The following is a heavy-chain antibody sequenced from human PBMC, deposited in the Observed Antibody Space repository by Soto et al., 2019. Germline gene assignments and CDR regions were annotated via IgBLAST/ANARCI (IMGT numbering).Heavy chain of an antibody. D-gene: IGHD3-10*01. V-gene: IGHV1-69*13. CDR1: GGTFSSYA. Sequence: ASVKVSCKASGGTFSSYAISWVRQAPGQGLEWMGGFNPIFETANYAQKFQGRVTITADESTNTAYMELSSLRSEDTAVYYCTRGITLIRGVIPPGYYYGMDVWGQGTTVTVSS. CDR2: FNPIFETA. J-gene: IGHJ6*02. CDR3: TRGITLIRGVIPPGYYYGMDV.